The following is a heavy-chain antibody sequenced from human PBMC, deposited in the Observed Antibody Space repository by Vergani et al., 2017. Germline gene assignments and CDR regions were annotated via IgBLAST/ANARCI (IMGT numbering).Heavy chain of an antibody. V-gene: IGHV3-23*01. Sequence: EVQLLESGVGLVQPGGSLRLSFAASGFPFTSYAMSWFRQAPGKGLEWVSSISVSGGSTYYADSVKGRFTISRDNSKNTLYLQMNSLRAEDTAVYYCAKCFHYYDSSGLQPFDYWGQGTLVTVSS. CDR3: AKCFHYYDSSGLQPFDY. CDR1: GFPFTSYA. J-gene: IGHJ4*02. CDR2: ISVSGGST. D-gene: IGHD3-22*01.